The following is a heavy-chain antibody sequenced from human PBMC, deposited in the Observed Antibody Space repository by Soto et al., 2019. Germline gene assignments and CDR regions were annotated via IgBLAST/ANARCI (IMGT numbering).Heavy chain of an antibody. V-gene: IGHV3-23*01. J-gene: IGHJ4*02. CDR2: IGGSGANT. CDR1: GFTFSSYA. Sequence: VALRLSCAASGFTFSSYAMSWVRQAPGKGLEWVSTIGGSGANTYYADSVKGRFTISRDNSKNTLCLQMNSLRAEDTAVYYCAKARGSSTPAPGSYWGQGTLVTVSS. D-gene: IGHD2-2*01. CDR3: AKARGSSTPAPGSY.